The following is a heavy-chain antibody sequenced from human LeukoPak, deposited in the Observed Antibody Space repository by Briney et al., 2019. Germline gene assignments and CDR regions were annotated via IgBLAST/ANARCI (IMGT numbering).Heavy chain of an antibody. CDR2: IYHSGST. J-gene: IGHJ3*02. V-gene: IGHV4-38-2*01. CDR1: GYSISSGYY. CDR3: ARPRLYDAFDI. Sequence: PSETLSLTCAVSGYSISSGYYWGWIRQPPGEGLEVVGGIYHSGSTYYNPALKSRGTKTGDTSKNQVSLKLGPVTAPDPALDYFARPRLYDAFDIWGQGTMVTVSS. D-gene: IGHD3-16*02.